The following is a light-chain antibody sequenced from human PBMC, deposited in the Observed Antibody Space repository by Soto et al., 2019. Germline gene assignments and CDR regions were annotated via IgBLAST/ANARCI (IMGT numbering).Light chain of an antibody. CDR3: CAYTISSRRV. CDR1: GSDVGRYNY. V-gene: IGLV2-14*03. Sequence: QSALTQPASVSGSPGQSITISCTGTGSDVGRYNYVSWYQQHPGNAPKLMMFDVGTRPSGVSDRFSGSKSGNTASLTISGLQSDDEADYYCCAYTISSRRVFGSGTKVTVL. CDR2: DVG. J-gene: IGLJ1*01.